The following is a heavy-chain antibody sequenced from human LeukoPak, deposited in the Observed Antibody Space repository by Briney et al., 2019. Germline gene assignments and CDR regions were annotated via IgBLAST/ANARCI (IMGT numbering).Heavy chain of an antibody. CDR1: GFTFSSYW. V-gene: IGHV3-74*01. Sequence: PGGSLRLSCAASGFTFSSYWMHCVRQAPGKGLVWVSRINSDGSSTSYADSVKGRFTISRGNAKNTLYLQMNSLRAEDTAVYYCARVRSMVRGVIPYYFDYWGQGTLVTVSS. CDR2: INSDGSST. J-gene: IGHJ4*02. D-gene: IGHD3-10*01. CDR3: ARVRSMVRGVIPYYFDY.